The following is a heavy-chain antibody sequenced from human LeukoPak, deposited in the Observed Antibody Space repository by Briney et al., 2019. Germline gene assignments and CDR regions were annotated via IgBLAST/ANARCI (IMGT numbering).Heavy chain of an antibody. D-gene: IGHD3-22*01. Sequence: ASVKVCCKASGGTFSSYAISWVRQAPGQGLEWMGGIIPIFGTANYAQKFQGRVTITTDESTSTAYMELSSLRSEDTAVYYCATLTPGSGYYDSSGYSYFDYWGQGTLVAVSS. CDR2: IIPIFGTA. CDR1: GGTFSSYA. V-gene: IGHV1-69*05. CDR3: ATLTPGSGYYDSSGYSYFDY. J-gene: IGHJ4*02.